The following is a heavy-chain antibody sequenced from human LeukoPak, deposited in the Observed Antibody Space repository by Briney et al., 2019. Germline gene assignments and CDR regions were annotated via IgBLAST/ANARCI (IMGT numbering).Heavy chain of an antibody. CDR2: TSFDGSNQ. CDR3: AKGIRDFSWLPSFDW. Sequence: GRSLRLSCAASGFTFSTYGMHWVRQAPGKGLEWVAVTSFDGSNQYYADSVKGRFTISRDNFKSTLFLQMNSLRAEDTAVYYCAKGIRDFSWLPSFDWWGQGILVTVSS. D-gene: IGHD3-9*01. J-gene: IGHJ4*02. V-gene: IGHV3-30*18. CDR1: GFTFSTYG.